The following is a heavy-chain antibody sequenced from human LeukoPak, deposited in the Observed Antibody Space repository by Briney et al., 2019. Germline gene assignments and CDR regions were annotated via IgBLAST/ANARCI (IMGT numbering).Heavy chain of an antibody. D-gene: IGHD3-3*01. V-gene: IGHV3-74*01. J-gene: IGHJ1*01. Sequence: GGSLRLSCAASEFTFNNYWMHWVRQAPGKGLVWVSRIKNDGKITTHADSVKGRFTTSRDNAKNTFYLQMNSLRVEDTAVYYCLLIILGGSSQHWGQGTLVTVSS. CDR1: EFTFNNYW. CDR3: LLIILGGSSQH. CDR2: IKNDGKIT.